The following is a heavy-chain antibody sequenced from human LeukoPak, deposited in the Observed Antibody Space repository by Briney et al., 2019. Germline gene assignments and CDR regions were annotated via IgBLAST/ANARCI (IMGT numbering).Heavy chain of an antibody. V-gene: IGHV3-23*01. CDR2: ISDSGVST. CDR1: GFTFSAYA. D-gene: IGHD6-19*01. Sequence: GGSLRLSCVASGFTFSAYAMSWVRQAPGKGLEWVSTISDSGVSTYYADSVKGRFTISRDNSKNTLYLQMNSLRAEDTAVYYCAKVIRSSGWYVDSWGQGTLVTVSS. CDR3: AKVIRSSGWYVDS. J-gene: IGHJ4*02.